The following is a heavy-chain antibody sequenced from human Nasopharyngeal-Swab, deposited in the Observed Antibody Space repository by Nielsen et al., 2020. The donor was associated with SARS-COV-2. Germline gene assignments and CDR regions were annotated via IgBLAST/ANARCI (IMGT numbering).Heavy chain of an antibody. CDR3: ARVLKSYDILTGYYIWWFDP. Sequence: GSLRLSCTVSGGFINSYYWSWIRQPPRRGLEWIGYIYYSGSTNYNPSLKSRVTISVDTSKNQFSLKLSSVTAADTAVYYCARVLKSYDILTGYYIWWFDPWGQGTLVTVSS. D-gene: IGHD3-9*01. CDR1: GGFINSYY. V-gene: IGHV4-59*01. CDR2: IYYSGST. J-gene: IGHJ5*02.